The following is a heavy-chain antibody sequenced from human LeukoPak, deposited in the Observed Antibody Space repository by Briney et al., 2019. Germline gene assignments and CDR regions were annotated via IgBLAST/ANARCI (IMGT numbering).Heavy chain of an antibody. CDR2: IYWDDDK. D-gene: IGHD2-2*02. Sequence: SGPTLVKPTQTLTLTCTFSGFSLSTSGVGVGWIRQPPGKALEWLALIYWDDDKRYSPSLKSRLTITKDTSKNQVVLTMTNMDPVDTATYYCAHRPSPVLAAIQPSNWFDPWGQGTLVTVSS. CDR1: GFSLSTSGVG. CDR3: AHRPSPVLAAIQPSNWFDP. V-gene: IGHV2-5*02. J-gene: IGHJ5*02.